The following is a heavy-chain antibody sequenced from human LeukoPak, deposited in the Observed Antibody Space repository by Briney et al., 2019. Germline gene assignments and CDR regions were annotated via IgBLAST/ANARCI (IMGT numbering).Heavy chain of an antibody. J-gene: IGHJ4*02. Sequence: PGGSLRLSCAASAFTFSLYAMTWVRQAPGKGLEWVSSISAGGSSTYYADSVKGRFTISRDNPKNKLYLQMSSLRPEDTAVYYCAKRVGSSGWPYDYWGQGTLVTVSS. V-gene: IGHV3-23*01. D-gene: IGHD6-19*01. CDR3: AKRVGSSGWPYDY. CDR2: ISAGGSST. CDR1: AFTFSLYA.